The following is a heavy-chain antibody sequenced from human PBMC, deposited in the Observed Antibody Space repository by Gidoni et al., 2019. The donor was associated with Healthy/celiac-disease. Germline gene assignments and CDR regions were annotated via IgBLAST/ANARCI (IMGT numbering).Heavy chain of an antibody. Sequence: EVQLVESGGGLVQPGRSLRLSCTASGFTFGDYAMSWFRQAPGKGLEWVVFIRSKAYGGTTEYAASVKGRFTISRDDSKSIAYLQMNSLKTEDTAVYYCTRAPNYDFWSGYYLYFDYWGQGTLVTVSS. V-gene: IGHV3-49*03. CDR3: TRAPNYDFWSGYYLYFDY. J-gene: IGHJ4*02. CDR2: IRSKAYGGTT. CDR1: GFTFGDYA. D-gene: IGHD3-3*01.